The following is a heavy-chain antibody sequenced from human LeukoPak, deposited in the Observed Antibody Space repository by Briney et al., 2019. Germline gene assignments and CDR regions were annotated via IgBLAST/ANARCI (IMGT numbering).Heavy chain of an antibody. CDR3: AKCPNDAFDV. J-gene: IGHJ3*01. D-gene: IGHD2-2*01. V-gene: IGHV4-39*02. Sequence: PSETLSLTCSVSDASLGSSAHYWGWIRQPPGRGLEWIGSIYYSGTTYYNPSLKSRVTISVDTSKNHFSLRLSSVTAADTAVYYCAKCPNDAFDVWGQGTMVTVSS. CDR2: IYYSGTT. CDR1: DASLGSSAHY.